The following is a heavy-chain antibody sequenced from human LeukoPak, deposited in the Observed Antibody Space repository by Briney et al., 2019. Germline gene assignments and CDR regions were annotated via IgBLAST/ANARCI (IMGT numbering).Heavy chain of an antibody. CDR2: ISWNSGTI. CDR3: AKDNRRHYTSGPNPDSLH. J-gene: IGHJ4*02. V-gene: IGHV3-9*01. CDR1: GFIFNNYA. Sequence: GGSLRLSCAGSGFIFNNYAMHRVRQPPGKGLEWVSGISWNSGTIDYADSVRGRFTISRDNAKNSLYLQMDSLRVEDTTFYYCAKDNRRHYTSGPNPDSLHWGQGALVTVSS. D-gene: IGHD6-19*01.